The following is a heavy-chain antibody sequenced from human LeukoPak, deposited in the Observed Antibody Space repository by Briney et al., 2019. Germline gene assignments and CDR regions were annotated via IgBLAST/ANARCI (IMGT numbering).Heavy chain of an antibody. J-gene: IGHJ4*02. CDR2: IYYSGST. D-gene: IGHD3-10*01. CDR1: GGSISSSSYY. V-gene: IGHV4-39*01. CDR3: ARPAPRYYYGSGSYYFDY. Sequence: PSETLSLTCTVPGGSISSSSYYWGWIRQPPGKGLEGIGSIYYSGSTYYNPSLKSRVTISVGTSKNQFSLKLSSVTAADTAVYYCARPAPRYYYGSGSYYFDYWGQGTLVTVSS.